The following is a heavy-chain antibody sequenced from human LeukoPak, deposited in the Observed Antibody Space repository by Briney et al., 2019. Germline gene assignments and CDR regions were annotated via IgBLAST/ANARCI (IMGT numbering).Heavy chain of an antibody. D-gene: IGHD1-26*01. CDR1: GFTFSSYT. J-gene: IGHJ4*02. V-gene: IGHV3-21*01. Sequence: PGGSLRLSCAASGFTFSSYTLNWVRQAPGQGLEWVSSITSSSSHIYYADSVKGRFTISRDNAKNSLYLQMNSLRAEDTAVYYCARDYSLRSHFDYWGQGTLVTVSS. CDR2: ITSSSSHI. CDR3: ARDYSLRSHFDY.